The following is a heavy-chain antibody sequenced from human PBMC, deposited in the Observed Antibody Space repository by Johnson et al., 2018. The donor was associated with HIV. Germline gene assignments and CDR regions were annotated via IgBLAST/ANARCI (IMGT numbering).Heavy chain of an antibody. CDR3: ARDRYYDSSGSHAFDI. D-gene: IGHD3-22*01. Sequence: QMLLVESWGGVVQPGRSLRLSCAASGFTFSSYAMHWVRQAPGKGLEWVAVISYDGSNKYYADSVKGRFTISRDNSKNTLYLQMNSLRAEDTAVYYCARDRYYDSSGSHAFDIWGQGSMVTVSS. J-gene: IGHJ3*02. CDR2: ISYDGSNK. CDR1: GFTFSSYA. V-gene: IGHV3-30*04.